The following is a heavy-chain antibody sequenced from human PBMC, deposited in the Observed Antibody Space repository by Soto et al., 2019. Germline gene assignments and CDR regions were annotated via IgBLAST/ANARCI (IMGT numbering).Heavy chain of an antibody. D-gene: IGHD2-15*01. CDR1: GGSFSGYY. V-gene: IGHV4-34*01. CDR3: ARLGYCSGGSCPPQSYYYYGMDV. Sequence: KASETLSLTCAVYGGSFSGYYWSWIRQPPGKGLEWIGEINHSGSTNYNPSLKSRVTISVYTSKNQFSLKLSSVTAADTAVYYCARLGYCSGGSCPPQSYYYYGMDVWGQGTTVTVSS. J-gene: IGHJ6*02. CDR2: INHSGST.